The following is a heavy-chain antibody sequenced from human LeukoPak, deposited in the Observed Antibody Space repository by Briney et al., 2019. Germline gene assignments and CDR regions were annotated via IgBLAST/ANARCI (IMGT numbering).Heavy chain of an antibody. Sequence: SETLSLTCTVSGGSISSYYWSWIRQPPGKGLEWIGYIYYSGSTNYNPSLKSRVTIPVDTSKNQFSLKLSSVTAADTAVYYCARRNVGYRSGQLDYWGQGTLVTVSS. D-gene: IGHD6-19*01. CDR1: GGSISSYY. CDR2: IYYSGST. J-gene: IGHJ4*02. V-gene: IGHV4-59*01. CDR3: ARRNVGYRSGQLDY.